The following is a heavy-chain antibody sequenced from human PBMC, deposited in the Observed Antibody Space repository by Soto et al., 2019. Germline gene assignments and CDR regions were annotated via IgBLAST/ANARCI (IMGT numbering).Heavy chain of an antibody. CDR1: GYAFSDHG. Sequence: QVRLVLSGDELKKPGASMKVSCKASGYAFSDHGISWVRQAPGQGLEWIGWISAYNGNTNYAQKFQGRVTVTTDASTATAYMEVRSLTSEDPGVYYCARDHRYSSSFFDSWSQGTLITVSS. CDR2: ISAYNGNT. V-gene: IGHV1-18*04. CDR3: ARDHRYSSSFFDS. D-gene: IGHD6-6*01. J-gene: IGHJ4*02.